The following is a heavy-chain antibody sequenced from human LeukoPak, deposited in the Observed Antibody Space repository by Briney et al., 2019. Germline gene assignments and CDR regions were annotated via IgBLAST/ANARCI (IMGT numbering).Heavy chain of an antibody. CDR1: GFTFNDHY. CDR2: ISYDGSNK. V-gene: IGHV3-30*14. J-gene: IGHJ4*02. CDR3: ATRRFGELTY. D-gene: IGHD3-10*01. Sequence: PGGSLRLSCATSGFTFNDHYLGWVRQAPGKGLEWVAVISYDGSNKYYADSVKGRFSISRDTSKNTLYLQMNSLRVEDTAVYYCATRRFGELTYWGQGTLVTVSS.